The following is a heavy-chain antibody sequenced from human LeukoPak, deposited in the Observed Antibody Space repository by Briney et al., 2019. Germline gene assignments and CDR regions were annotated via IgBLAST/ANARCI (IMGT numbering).Heavy chain of an antibody. Sequence: VSVTVSCKASGYTFTSYAMNWVRQAPGQGLEWMGWINTNTGNPTYAQGFTGRFVFSLDTSVSTAYLQISSLKAEDTAVYYCARDGRWYLADYWGQGTLVTVSS. J-gene: IGHJ4*02. D-gene: IGHD6-13*01. CDR3: ARDGRWYLADY. CDR2: INTNTGNP. CDR1: GYTFTSYA. V-gene: IGHV7-4-1*02.